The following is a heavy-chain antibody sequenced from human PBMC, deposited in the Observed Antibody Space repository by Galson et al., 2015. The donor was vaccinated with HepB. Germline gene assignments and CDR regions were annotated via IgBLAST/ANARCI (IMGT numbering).Heavy chain of an antibody. J-gene: IGHJ3*02. D-gene: IGHD5-24*01. CDR3: ARIYPKEMATIRAPIDI. V-gene: IGHV2-70*18. Sequence: PALVKPTQTLTLTCSFSGFSLTTSRVSVTWVRQPPGKALEWLALIDWEDDKYYNPSLGTRLAISKDTSKSEVVLTMTNMDPVDTATYFCARIYPKEMATIRAPIDIWGQGTLVIVSS. CDR2: IDWEDDK. CDR1: GFSLTTSRVS.